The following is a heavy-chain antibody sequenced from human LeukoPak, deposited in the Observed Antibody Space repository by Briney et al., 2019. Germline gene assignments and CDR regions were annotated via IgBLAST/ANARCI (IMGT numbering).Heavy chain of an antibody. J-gene: IGHJ5*02. CDR2: LNHSGST. V-gene: IGHV4-34*01. CDR3: ARGDNWFDP. Sequence: SSETLSLTCAVYGGSFSGYYWSWIRQPPGKGLEWIGELNHSGSTNYNPSLKSRVTISVDTSKNQFSLKLSSVTAADTAVYYCARGDNWFDPWGQGTLVTVSS. CDR1: GGSFSGYY.